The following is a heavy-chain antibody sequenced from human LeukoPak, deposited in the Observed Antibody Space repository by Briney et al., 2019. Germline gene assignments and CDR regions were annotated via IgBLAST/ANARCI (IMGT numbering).Heavy chain of an antibody. CDR3: ARDRMQRGYSGYDYSYFDY. CDR2: ISYDGSNK. J-gene: IGHJ4*02. Sequence: GGSLRLSCAASGFTFSSYGMHWVRQAPGKGLEWVAVISYDGSNKYYADSVKGRFTISRDNSKNTLDLQMNSLRAEDTAVYYCARDRMQRGYSGYDYSYFDYWGQGTLVTVSS. CDR1: GFTFSSYG. V-gene: IGHV3-30*03. D-gene: IGHD5-12*01.